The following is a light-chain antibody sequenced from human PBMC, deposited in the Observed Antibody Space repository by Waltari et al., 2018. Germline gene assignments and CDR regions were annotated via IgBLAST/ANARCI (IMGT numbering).Light chain of an antibody. Sequence: QSVLTQPPSVSAAPGQKVTISCSGSSSNIANNYVSWYQQSPGTAPKLLIYDTNKRPSGIPDRFSGSKSGTSATLGITGLQTGDEADYYCGTWDSSLSAGVFGGGTKLTVL. J-gene: IGLJ2*01. CDR2: DTN. CDR1: SSNIANNY. V-gene: IGLV1-51*01. CDR3: GTWDSSLSAGV.